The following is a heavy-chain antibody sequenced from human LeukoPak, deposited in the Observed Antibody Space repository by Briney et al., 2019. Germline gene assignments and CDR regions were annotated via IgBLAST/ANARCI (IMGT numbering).Heavy chain of an antibody. CDR1: GGTFSRYA. D-gene: IGHD6-19*01. CDR2: ILPIIGTA. J-gene: IGHJ4*02. Sequence: SVKVSCKASGGTFSRYAISWVRQAPGQGLEWTGGILPIIGTANYAQTFQGRVTITADESTSTAYMELSSLRSEDTAVYYCATSRIAVAGTGLDYWGQGTLVTVSS. CDR3: ATSRIAVAGTGLDY. V-gene: IGHV1-69*01.